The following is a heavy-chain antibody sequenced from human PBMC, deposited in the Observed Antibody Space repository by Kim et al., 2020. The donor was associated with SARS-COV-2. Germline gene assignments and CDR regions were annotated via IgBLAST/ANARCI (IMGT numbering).Heavy chain of an antibody. D-gene: IGHD3-22*01. CDR3: AKDLDSSGYSPDY. J-gene: IGHJ4*02. Sequence: YADAVRGRFTISRDNSKNPLYLQMNSLGAEDTAVYYCAKDLDSSGYSPDYWGQGTLVTVSS. V-gene: IGHV3-30-3*02.